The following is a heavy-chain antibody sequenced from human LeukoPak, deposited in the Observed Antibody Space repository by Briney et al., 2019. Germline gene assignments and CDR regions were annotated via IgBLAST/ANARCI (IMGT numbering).Heavy chain of an antibody. CDR3: ARAQVDYDFWSGYLMYFDY. J-gene: IGHJ4*02. D-gene: IGHD3-3*01. CDR2: IKQDGSEK. V-gene: IGHV3-7*01. CDR1: GFTFSSYW. Sequence: GGSLRLSCAASGFTFSSYWMSWVRQAPGKGLEWVANIKQDGSEKYYVDSVKGRFTISRDNAKNSLYLQMNSLRAEDTAVYYCARAQVDYDFWSGYLMYFDYWGQGPLVTVSS.